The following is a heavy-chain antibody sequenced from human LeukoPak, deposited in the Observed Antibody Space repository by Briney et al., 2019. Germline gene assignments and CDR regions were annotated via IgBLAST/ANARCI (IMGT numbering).Heavy chain of an antibody. D-gene: IGHD3-10*01. J-gene: IGHJ4*02. Sequence: ASVKVSCKASGYTFTTYTIHWVRQAPGQRLEWMGWINAANGDTKYLQKFQGRVTITRDASASTAYVELSSLRSEDTAVYYCAREYPSHYYDLGFDSWGQGTLVTVSS. V-gene: IGHV1-3*01. CDR3: AREYPSHYYDLGFDS. CDR2: INAANGDT. CDR1: GYTFTTYT.